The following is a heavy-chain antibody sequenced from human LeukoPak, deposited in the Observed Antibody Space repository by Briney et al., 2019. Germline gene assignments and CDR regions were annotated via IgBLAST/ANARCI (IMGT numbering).Heavy chain of an antibody. J-gene: IGHJ4*01. D-gene: IGHD1-26*01. CDR2: IYPGDSDR. CDR3: ARLTWDQYFFDF. V-gene: IGHV5-51*01. Sequence: GESLKISCRGSGYTFSNYWIGCVSQIPGKGLEWMAIIYPGDSDRRYSPSFQGQVTISADRSIRTAYLQWSSLKASDTAIYYCARLTWDQYFFDFWGQGTQVTVSS. CDR1: GYTFSNYW.